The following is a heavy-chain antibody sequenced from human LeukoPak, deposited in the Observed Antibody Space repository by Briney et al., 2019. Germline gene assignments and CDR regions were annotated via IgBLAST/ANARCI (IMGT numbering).Heavy chain of an antibody. CDR3: AKVKSGNIVLMVYDSQFDY. V-gene: IGHV3-23*01. CDR1: GFTFSSYA. CDR2: IIGSGGST. J-gene: IGHJ4*02. Sequence: GGSLRLSCAASGFTFSSYAMSWVRQAPGKWLEWVSAIIGSGGSTYYADSVKGRFTISRDNSKNTLYLQMNSLRAEHTALYYCAKVKSGNIVLMVYDSQFDYWGQGTLVTVYS. D-gene: IGHD2-8*01.